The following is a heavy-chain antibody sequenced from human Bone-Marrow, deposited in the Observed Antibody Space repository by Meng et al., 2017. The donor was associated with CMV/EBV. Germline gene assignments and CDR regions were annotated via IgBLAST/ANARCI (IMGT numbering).Heavy chain of an antibody. CDR1: GYTFTNYY. V-gene: IGHV1-46*01. J-gene: IGHJ2*01. Sequence: ASVKVSCKASGYTFTNYYVHWVRQAPGQGLEWMGIINPSGGSTSYAQKFQGRVTMTRDTSTSTVYMELSSLRSEDTAVYYCARVTGTVRSYWYFDLWGRGTLVTVSS. CDR2: INPSGGST. CDR3: ARVTGTVRSYWYFDL. D-gene: IGHD1-1*01.